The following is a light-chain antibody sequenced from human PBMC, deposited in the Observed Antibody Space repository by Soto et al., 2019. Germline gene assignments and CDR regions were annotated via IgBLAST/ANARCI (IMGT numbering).Light chain of an antibody. Sequence: QSVLTQPPSVSGTPGQRVTISCSGTSSNVGSNTVTWYQQLPGTAPELLIYNNNERPSGVPDRFSGSKSGTSASLAISGLQSEDEADYYCAAWDDSLNGVVFGGGTKLTVL. CDR3: AAWDDSLNGVV. CDR2: NNN. J-gene: IGLJ2*01. V-gene: IGLV1-44*01. CDR1: SSNVGSNT.